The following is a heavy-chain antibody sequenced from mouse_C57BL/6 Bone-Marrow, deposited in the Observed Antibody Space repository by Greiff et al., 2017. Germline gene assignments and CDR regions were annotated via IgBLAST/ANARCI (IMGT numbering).Heavy chain of an antibody. J-gene: IGHJ2*01. CDR3: GRCGYSKGDD. CDR2: IDPSDSYT. D-gene: IGHD2-5*01. Sequence: QVQLQQPGAELVMPGASVKVSCKASGYTFTSYWIHWVKQRPGQGLEWIGEIDPSDSYTNYNQKFKGKSTLTVDKSSSTAYMQLSSLTSEDSAVYWCGRCGYSKGDDWGKGTTLTVSS. CDR1: GYTFTSYW. V-gene: IGHV1-69*01.